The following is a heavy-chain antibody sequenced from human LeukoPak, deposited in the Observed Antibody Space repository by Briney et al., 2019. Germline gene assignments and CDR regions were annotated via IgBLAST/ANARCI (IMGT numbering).Heavy chain of an antibody. CDR1: GYTFTSYD. J-gene: IGHJ4*02. CDR2: MNPNSGNT. D-gene: IGHD2-15*01. CDR3: ARDPTVVVVAGTRVPFDY. Sequence: ASVKVSCKASGYTFTSYDINWVRQATGQGLEWMGWMNPNSGNTGYAQKFQGRVAMTRDTSTSTVYMELDSLRSEDTAVYYCARDPTVVVVAGTRVPFDYWGQGTLVTVSS. V-gene: IGHV1-8*01.